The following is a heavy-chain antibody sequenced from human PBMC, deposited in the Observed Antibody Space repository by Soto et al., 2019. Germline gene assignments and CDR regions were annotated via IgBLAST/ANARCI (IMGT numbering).Heavy chain of an antibody. D-gene: IGHD2-21*02. V-gene: IGHV1-69*01. Sequence: QVQLVQSGAEVKKPGSSVKVSCKASGGTFSSYAISWVRQAPGQGLEWMGGIIPIFGTANYAQKFQGGVTITADESTSTAYMELSSLRSEDTAVYYCARSDCGGDCYSYYYYYGMDVWGQGTTVTVSS. CDR1: GGTFSSYA. CDR3: ARSDCGGDCYSYYYYYGMDV. CDR2: IIPIFGTA. J-gene: IGHJ6*02.